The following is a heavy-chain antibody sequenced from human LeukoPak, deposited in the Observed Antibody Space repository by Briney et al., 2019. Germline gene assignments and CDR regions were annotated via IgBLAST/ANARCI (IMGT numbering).Heavy chain of an antibody. V-gene: IGHV3-30*18. D-gene: IGHD6-13*01. J-gene: IGHJ4*02. Sequence: PGRSLRLSCAASGFTFSSYGMHWVRQAPGEGLEWVAVISYNGNNKYYADSVKGRFTISRDNSKNTLYLQMNSLRAEDTAVYYCAKDSSIAAADYYFDYWGQGTLVTVSS. CDR1: GFTFSSYG. CDR2: ISYNGNNK. CDR3: AKDSSIAAADYYFDY.